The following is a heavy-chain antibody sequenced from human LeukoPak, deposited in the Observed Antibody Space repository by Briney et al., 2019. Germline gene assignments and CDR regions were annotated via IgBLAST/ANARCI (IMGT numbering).Heavy chain of an antibody. J-gene: IGHJ4*02. D-gene: IGHD3-9*01. Sequence: ASVKVSCKASGYTFTAGYYMHWVRQAPGQGLEWMGWINPNSGGTNYAQKFQGRVTMTRDTSISTAYMELSRLRSDDTAVYYCARMNYDILTGSQYYFDYWGQGTLVTVSS. V-gene: IGHV1-2*02. CDR2: INPNSGGT. CDR3: ARMNYDILTGSQYYFDY. CDR1: GYTFTAGYY.